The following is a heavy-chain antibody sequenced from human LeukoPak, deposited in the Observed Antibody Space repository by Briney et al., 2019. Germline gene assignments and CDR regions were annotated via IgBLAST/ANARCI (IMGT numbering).Heavy chain of an antibody. D-gene: IGHD6-19*01. CDR2: ISYEGSKQ. J-gene: IGHJ4*02. Sequence: GGSLRLSCAASGFTFSSYGMNWVRQAPGKWLEWVALISYEGSKQNYADSVKGRFTISRDNSQNTLYLEMNSLRTEDTAVYYCARAPYTSGWYFAFDYRGQGTLVTVSS. V-gene: IGHV3-30*03. CDR1: GFTFSSYG. CDR3: ARAPYTSGWYFAFDY.